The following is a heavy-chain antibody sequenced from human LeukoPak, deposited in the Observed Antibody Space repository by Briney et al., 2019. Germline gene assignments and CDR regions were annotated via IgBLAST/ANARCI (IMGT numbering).Heavy chain of an antibody. Sequence: GESLRLSCAASGFTFDDYGMTWVRQAPGKGLEWVSGINWNSASTGYADSVKGRFTISRDNSRSTLYLQMNSLRPEDTAIYYCAREGYYGSGSPPSLYFDYWGQGTLVTVSS. CDR1: GFTFDDYG. D-gene: IGHD3-10*01. CDR2: INWNSAST. V-gene: IGHV3-20*04. J-gene: IGHJ4*02. CDR3: AREGYYGSGSPPSLYFDY.